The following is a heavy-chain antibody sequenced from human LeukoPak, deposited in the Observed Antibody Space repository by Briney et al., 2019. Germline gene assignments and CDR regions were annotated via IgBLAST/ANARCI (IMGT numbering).Heavy chain of an antibody. J-gene: IGHJ1*01. D-gene: IGHD3-10*01. CDR1: GFTFSNYG. Sequence: PGRSLRLSCAGSGFTFSNYGMLWVRQTPGKGLEWVAFISNDGSKKYYANSVKGRFTISRDNSKNSLYLQMSGLRVDETAVYYCAKGGVPTATNPGEINLWGQGTLVTVYS. CDR3: AKGGVPTATNPGEINL. V-gene: IGHV3-30*18. CDR2: ISNDGSKK.